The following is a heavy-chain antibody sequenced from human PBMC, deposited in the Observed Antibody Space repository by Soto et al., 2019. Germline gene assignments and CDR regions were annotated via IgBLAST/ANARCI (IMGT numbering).Heavy chain of an antibody. CDR3: ARDQGPYYDFWSGYPPYGMDV. D-gene: IGHD3-3*01. CDR2: ISAYNGNT. J-gene: IGHJ6*02. CDR1: GYTFTSSG. Sequence: ASVKVSCKASGYTFTSSGSSWVRQAPGQGLEWMGWISAYNGNTNYAQKLQGRVTMTTDTSTSTAYMELRSLRSDDTAVYYCARDQGPYYDFWSGYPPYGMDVWGQGTTVTVSS. V-gene: IGHV1-18*01.